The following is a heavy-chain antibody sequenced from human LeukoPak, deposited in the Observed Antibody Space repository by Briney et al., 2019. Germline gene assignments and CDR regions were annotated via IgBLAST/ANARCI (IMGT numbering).Heavy chain of an antibody. CDR2: IYYSGST. Sequence: PSETLSLTCNVSGGSISSRTYYWGWIRQPPGKGLEWIGSIYYSGSTYYNPSLKSRVTISVDTSKNQFSLNLSSLTAADTAVYYCARASDYFPDYWGQGTLVTVSS. D-gene: IGHD1-26*01. CDR3: ARASDYFPDY. J-gene: IGHJ4*02. CDR1: GGSISSRTYY. V-gene: IGHV4-39*07.